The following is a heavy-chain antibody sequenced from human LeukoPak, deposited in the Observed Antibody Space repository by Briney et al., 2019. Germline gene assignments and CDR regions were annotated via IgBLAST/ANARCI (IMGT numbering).Heavy chain of an antibody. CDR3: AKDYPLYSSSWVH. CDR2: ISGSGGSA. D-gene: IGHD6-13*01. Sequence: PGGSLRLSCAASGFTFSSYAMSWVRQAPGKGLEWGSAISGSGGSAYYADSVKGRFTISRDNSKNTLYLQMNSLRAEDTAVYYCAKDYPLYSSSWVHWGQGTLVTVSS. V-gene: IGHV3-23*01. CDR1: GFTFSSYA. J-gene: IGHJ4*02.